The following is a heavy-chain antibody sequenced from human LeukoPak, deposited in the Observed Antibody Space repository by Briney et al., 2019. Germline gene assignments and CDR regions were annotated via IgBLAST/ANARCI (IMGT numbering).Heavy chain of an antibody. CDR1: GGTFSSYA. J-gene: IGHJ3*02. CDR2: IIPIASKS. CDR3: ARDRGSGTYSGYDAFNI. Sequence: ASVKVSCKASGGTFSSYAIGWVRQAPGQGLEWMGGIIPIASKSNYSQKFQGRVSFSTDEATSTAYMNLSSLRFEDTAMYFCARDRGSGTYSGYDAFNIWGQGTLVIVSS. D-gene: IGHD1-26*01. V-gene: IGHV1-69*05.